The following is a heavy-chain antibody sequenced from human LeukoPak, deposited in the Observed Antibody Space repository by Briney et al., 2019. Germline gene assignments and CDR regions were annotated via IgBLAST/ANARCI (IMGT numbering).Heavy chain of an antibody. Sequence: SETLSLTCTVSGGSISSYYWSWIRQPPVKGLEWIGYIYYSGSTNYNPSLKSRVTISVDTSKNQFSLKLSSVTAADTAVYYCANTVAGYYYGMDVWGKGTTVTVSS. V-gene: IGHV4-59*01. CDR2: IYYSGST. J-gene: IGHJ6*04. CDR1: GGSISSYY. CDR3: ANTVAGYYYGMDV. D-gene: IGHD1-1*01.